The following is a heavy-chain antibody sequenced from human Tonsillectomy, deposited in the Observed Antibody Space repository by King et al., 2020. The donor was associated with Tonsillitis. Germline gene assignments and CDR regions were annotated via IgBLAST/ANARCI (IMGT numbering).Heavy chain of an antibody. CDR3: ARGGSHYGLDV. J-gene: IGHJ6*02. Sequence: QVQLQESGPGLVKPSQTLSLTCTVSGGSISSDGCFWSWIRQHPGKGREWIGSIYFSWDTSYNPSLKIRVIISVDTPNNQYSLKLNSVTAAATAVYYCARGGSHYGLDVWGQGTTVIVSS. CDR2: IYFSWDT. D-gene: IGHD1-26*01. V-gene: IGHV4-31*03. CDR1: GGSISSDGCF.